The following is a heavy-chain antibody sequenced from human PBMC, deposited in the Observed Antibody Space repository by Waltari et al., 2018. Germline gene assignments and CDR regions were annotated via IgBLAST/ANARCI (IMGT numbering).Heavy chain of an antibody. V-gene: IGHV3-30*03. Sequence: QVQLVESGGGVVQPGRSLRLSCAASGFTFSSYGMHWVRQAPGKGLEWVAVISYDGSNKYYADSVKGRFTISRDNSKNTLYLQMNSLRAEDTAVYYCARGSGSRIPYWGQGTLVTVSS. CDR3: ARGSGSRIPY. CDR1: GFTFSSYG. J-gene: IGHJ4*02. CDR2: ISYDGSNK. D-gene: IGHD1-26*01.